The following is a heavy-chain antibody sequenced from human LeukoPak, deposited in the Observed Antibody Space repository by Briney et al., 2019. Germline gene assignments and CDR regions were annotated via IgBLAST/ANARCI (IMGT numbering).Heavy chain of an antibody. Sequence: SETLSLTCAVYGGSFSGYYWSWIRQPPGKGLEWIGEINHSGSTNYNPSLKSRVTISVDTSKNQFSLRLISVTAADTAVYYCARHYYDSSGYYHNIDYWGQGTLVTVSS. V-gene: IGHV4-34*01. CDR1: GGSFSGYY. CDR3: ARHYYDSSGYYHNIDY. J-gene: IGHJ4*02. CDR2: INHSGST. D-gene: IGHD3-22*01.